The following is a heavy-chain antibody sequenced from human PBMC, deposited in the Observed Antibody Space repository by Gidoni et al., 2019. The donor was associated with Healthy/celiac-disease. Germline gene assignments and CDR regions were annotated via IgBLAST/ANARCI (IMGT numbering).Heavy chain of an antibody. CDR1: GFTFSRYA. Sequence: EVQLLESGGGLVQPGGSLRLSCAASGFTFSRYAISWVRQAPGTGLAWVSAISGSGGSTYYADSVKGRFTISRDNSKNTLYLQMNSLRAEDTAVYYCAKIPDSGSYYYYYYMDVWGKGTTVTVSS. CDR2: ISGSGGST. D-gene: IGHD1-26*01. V-gene: IGHV3-23*01. J-gene: IGHJ6*03. CDR3: AKIPDSGSYYYYYYMDV.